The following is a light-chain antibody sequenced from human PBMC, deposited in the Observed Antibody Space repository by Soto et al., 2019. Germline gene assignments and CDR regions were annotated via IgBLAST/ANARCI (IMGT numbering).Light chain of an antibody. CDR2: SAS. V-gene: IGKV3-20*01. Sequence: EIVLTQSPGTLSLSPGERATLSCRASQCVSSSYLAWFQQKPGQAPRLLIYSASSRATGIPDRFSGSGSGTDFSLTISRLEPEDFAVYYCQQYDSSPRTFGQGTKVDIK. J-gene: IGKJ1*01. CDR1: QCVSSSY. CDR3: QQYDSSPRT.